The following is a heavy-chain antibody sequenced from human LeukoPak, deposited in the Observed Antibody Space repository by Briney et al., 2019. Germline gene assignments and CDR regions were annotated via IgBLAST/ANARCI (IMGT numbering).Heavy chain of an antibody. V-gene: IGHV4-61*02. J-gene: IGHJ3*02. CDR2: IYSNGNT. CDR3: ARVYRRDVYNYDGFDI. Sequence: SQTLSLTCTVSSGSINSGGYYWSWIRQPAGKGLEWIGRIYSNGNTNYSPSLDSRVTISIDMSENQFSLRLTAVTAADSAVYYCARVYRRDVYNYDGFDIWGQGTTVTVSS. CDR1: SGSINSGGYY. D-gene: IGHD5-24*01.